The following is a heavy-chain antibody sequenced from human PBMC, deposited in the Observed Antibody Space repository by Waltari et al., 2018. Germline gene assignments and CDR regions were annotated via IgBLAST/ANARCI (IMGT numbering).Heavy chain of an antibody. V-gene: IGHV4-34*01. J-gene: IGHJ4*02. CDR3: ARTRYSSSSPLDY. CDR2: INHSGST. D-gene: IGHD6-6*01. Sequence: QVQLQQWGAGLLKPSETLSLTCAVYGGSFSGYYWSWIRQHPGKGLEWIGEINHSGSTNYNPSLKSRVTISVDTSKNQFSLKLSSVTAADTAVYYCARTRYSSSSPLDYWGQGTLVTVSS. CDR1: GGSFSGYY.